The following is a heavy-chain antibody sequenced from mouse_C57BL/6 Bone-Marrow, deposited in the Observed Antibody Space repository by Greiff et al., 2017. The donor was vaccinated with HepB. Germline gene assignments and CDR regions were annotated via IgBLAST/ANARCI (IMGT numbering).Heavy chain of an antibody. V-gene: IGHV2-9-1*01. Sequence: VQLVESGPGLVAPSQSLSITCTVSGFSLTSYAISWVRQPPGKGLEWLGVIWTGGGTNYNSALKSRLSISKDNSKSQVFLKMNSLQTDDTARYYCARIFITTVVASFDYWGQGTTLTVSS. J-gene: IGHJ2*01. CDR2: IWTGGGT. D-gene: IGHD1-1*01. CDR1: GFSLTSYA. CDR3: ARIFITTVVASFDY.